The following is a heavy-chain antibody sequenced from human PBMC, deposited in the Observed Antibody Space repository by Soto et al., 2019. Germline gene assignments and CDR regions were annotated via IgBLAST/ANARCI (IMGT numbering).Heavy chain of an antibody. J-gene: IGHJ6*03. Sequence: EVQLVESGGGLVQPGGSLGLSCAASGFTFSSYWMHWVRQAPGEGLRWVSRINSDGSRTTYADSVKGRITISRDNAKNTVYLQMNSLSAEDTAVYYCARIGTGYYYMDVWGEGTTVTVSS. CDR3: ARIGTGYYYMDV. V-gene: IGHV3-74*01. CDR2: INSDGSRT. D-gene: IGHD1-1*01. CDR1: GFTFSSYW.